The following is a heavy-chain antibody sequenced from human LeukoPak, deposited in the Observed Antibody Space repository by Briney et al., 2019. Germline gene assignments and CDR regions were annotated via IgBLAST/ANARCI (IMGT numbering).Heavy chain of an antibody. CDR1: GFTVSSNY. CDR3: ARDKAMGATHFDY. CDR2: IYSGGST. Sequence: GGSLRLSCAASGFTVSSNYMSWVRQAPGKGLEWVSVIYSGGSTYYADSVKGRFTISRDNSKNSLYLQMNSLRAEDTAVYYCARDKAMGATHFDYWGQGTLVTVSS. V-gene: IGHV3-53*01. J-gene: IGHJ4*02. D-gene: IGHD1-26*01.